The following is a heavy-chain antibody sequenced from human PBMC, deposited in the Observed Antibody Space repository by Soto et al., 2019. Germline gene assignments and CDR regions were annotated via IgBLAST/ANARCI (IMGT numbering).Heavy chain of an antibody. CDR1: AFTFNNYA. CDR3: AKSRYSDSSGDFYDY. V-gene: IGHV3-23*01. CDR2: IGGSGRTT. J-gene: IGHJ4*02. D-gene: IGHD3-22*01. Sequence: EVQLLESGGGLVQPGGSLSLSCAASAFTFNNYAMSWVRQAPGKGLEWVSGIGGSGRTTYYADSVKGRFTIPRDNSNNTLFLQMNSLRAEDTAVYYCAKSRYSDSSGDFYDYWGQGTLVTVSS.